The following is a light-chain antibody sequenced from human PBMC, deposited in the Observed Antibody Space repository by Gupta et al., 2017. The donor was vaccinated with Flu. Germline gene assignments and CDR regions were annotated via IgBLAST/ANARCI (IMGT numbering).Light chain of an antibody. J-gene: IGKJ2*01. CDR2: NAS. V-gene: IGKV3-11*01. Sequence: VLPPSPATLSLSPGERATLSCRASQRVSSYLERYQQKPGQAPMLLSYNASNGANGIPDRCSGSGSGTVCILTSSSREPVDFALDDGQHRRNSNTFGRGTKVEIK. CDR3: QHRRNSNT. CDR1: QRVSSY.